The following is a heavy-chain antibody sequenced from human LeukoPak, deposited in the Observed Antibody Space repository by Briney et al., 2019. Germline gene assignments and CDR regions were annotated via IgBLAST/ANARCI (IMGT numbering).Heavy chain of an antibody. J-gene: IGHJ4*02. CDR3: ARFINYYDSSGYYDGDY. V-gene: IGHV4-61*02. CDR1: GGSISSGSYY. D-gene: IGHD3-22*01. CDR2: IYTSGST. Sequence: PSETLSLTCAVSGGSISSGSYYWSWIRQPAGKGLEWIGRIYTSGSTNYNPSLKSRVTISVDTSKNQFSLKLSSVTAADTAVYYCARFINYYDSSGYYDGDYWGQGTLVTVSS.